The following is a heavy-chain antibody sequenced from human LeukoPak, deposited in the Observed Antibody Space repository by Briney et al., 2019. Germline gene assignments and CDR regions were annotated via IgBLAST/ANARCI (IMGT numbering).Heavy chain of an antibody. Sequence: GGSLRLSCAASGFTFTSYWMHWVRQVAGKGLVWLARVDHGGSGTNYADSVKGRFTISRDNAKSIVYLQMNSLRVEDTAVTDLGWGQGTLVTVSS. CDR2: VDHGGSGT. J-gene: IGHJ4*02. CDR1: GFTFTSYW. D-gene: IGHD7-27*01. CDR3: G. V-gene: IGHV3-74*01.